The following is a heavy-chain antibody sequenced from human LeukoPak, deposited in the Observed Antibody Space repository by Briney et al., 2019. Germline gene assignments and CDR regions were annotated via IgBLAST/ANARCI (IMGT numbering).Heavy chain of an antibody. J-gene: IGHJ6*03. Sequence: SETLSLTCSVSDDSITMYYWTWIRQPPGKGLEWIGYVDHTGSTNFNPSLNGRVSISRDTTKNLFSLRLRSVTAADTAVYFRARGRVSSSTWYSAYYYYFYMDVWGKGTTVTVSS. V-gene: IGHV4-59*01. CDR1: DDSITMYY. CDR2: VDHTGST. D-gene: IGHD1-1*01. CDR3: ARGRVSSSTWYSAYYYYFYMDV.